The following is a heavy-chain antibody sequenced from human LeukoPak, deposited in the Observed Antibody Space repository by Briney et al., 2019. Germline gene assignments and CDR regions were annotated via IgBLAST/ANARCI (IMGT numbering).Heavy chain of an antibody. CDR1: GFSFSNFW. J-gene: IGHJ5*02. V-gene: IGHV3-7*01. D-gene: IGHD6-6*01. CDR2: IKPDGSAT. CDR3: ARGGGSSS. Sequence: SGGSLRLTCAASGFSFSNFWMSWVRQAPGKGLEWVANIKPDGSATNYVDSVKGRFTISRDNAKNSLDLQMNSLRAEDTAVYYCARGGGSSSWGRGTLVTVSS.